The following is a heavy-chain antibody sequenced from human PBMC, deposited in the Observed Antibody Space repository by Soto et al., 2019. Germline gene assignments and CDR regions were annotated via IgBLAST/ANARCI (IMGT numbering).Heavy chain of an antibody. CDR2: VYYRGRS. CDR3: VSQRTTVPTQAYFDY. V-gene: IGHV4-39*01. CDR1: GDSVSNSGDY. D-gene: IGHD4-17*01. J-gene: IGHJ4*02. Sequence: WETLSLTCTVAGDSVSNSGDYWGWIRQSPGKGLEWIGSVYYRGRSYSKSSVKSRVTISVDTSKNRFSLSLNSVTASDTAVYFCVSQRTTVPTQAYFDYWGPGALVTRSS.